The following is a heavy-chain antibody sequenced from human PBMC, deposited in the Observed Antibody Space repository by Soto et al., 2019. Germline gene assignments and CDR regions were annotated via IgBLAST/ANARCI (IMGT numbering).Heavy chain of an antibody. Sequence: GGSLRLSCAASGFTFSNALMNWVRQAPGKGLEWVGRIKSRADGGATDYAAPVKGRFTISRDDSTDTLYLQMNSLKVEDTAVYYCTTLSSSWSRYRVDCWGQGALVTVSS. D-gene: IGHD6-13*01. V-gene: IGHV3-15*07. J-gene: IGHJ4*02. CDR2: IKSRADGGAT. CDR1: GFTFSNAL. CDR3: TTLSSSWSRYRVDC.